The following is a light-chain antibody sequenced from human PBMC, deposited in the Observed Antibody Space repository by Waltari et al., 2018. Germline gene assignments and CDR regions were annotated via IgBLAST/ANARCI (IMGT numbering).Light chain of an antibody. CDR3: QAWDTTTVV. CDR1: NLGNQY. Sequence: SYELTQPPSVSVSPGQTASITCPGDNLGNQYASWYQQKPGQSPVLVIYYDSKRPSGIPEPFSGSNSGNTATLTISGTQAMDEADYYCQAWDTTTVVFGGGTKVTVL. J-gene: IGLJ2*01. CDR2: YDS. V-gene: IGLV3-1*01.